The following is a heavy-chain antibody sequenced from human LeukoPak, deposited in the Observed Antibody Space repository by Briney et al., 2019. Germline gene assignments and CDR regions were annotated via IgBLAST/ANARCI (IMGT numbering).Heavy chain of an antibody. Sequence: SETLSLTCTVSGGSISSYYWSWIRQPPGKGLEWIGYIYYSGSTNYNPSLKSRDTISVDTSKNQFSLELSSVAAADTAVYYCARHTGRGVATIRFDPWGQGTLVTVSS. J-gene: IGHJ5*02. CDR1: GGSISSYY. V-gene: IGHV4-59*08. CDR2: IYYSGST. CDR3: ARHTGRGVATIRFDP. D-gene: IGHD5-12*01.